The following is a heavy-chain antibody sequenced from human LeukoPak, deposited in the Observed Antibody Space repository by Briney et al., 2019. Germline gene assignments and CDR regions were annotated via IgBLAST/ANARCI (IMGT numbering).Heavy chain of an antibody. CDR2: ISWNSGSI. CDR1: GFTFDDYA. J-gene: IGHJ5*02. Sequence: GGSLRLSCAASGFTFDDYAMHWVRQAPGKGLEWVSGISWNSGSIGYADSVKGRFTISRDNAKNSLYLQMNSLRAEDTAVYYCAKDRTLRKYSSGWYGWFDPWGQGTLVTVSS. D-gene: IGHD6-19*01. V-gene: IGHV3-9*01. CDR3: AKDRTLRKYSSGWYGWFDP.